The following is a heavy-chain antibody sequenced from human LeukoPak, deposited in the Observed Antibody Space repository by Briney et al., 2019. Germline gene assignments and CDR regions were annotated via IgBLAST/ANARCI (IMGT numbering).Heavy chain of an antibody. CDR3: ARDRARIMITFGGALGY. CDR2: INPNSGGT. D-gene: IGHD3-16*01. CDR1: GYTFTVCY. Sequence: GASVKVSCKDSGYTFTVCYMYWVRRAPGQGLEWMGWINPNSGGTNYAQKFRGRVTMTTDTSISTAYMALSRLRSDDTAVYYCARDRARIMITFGGALGYWGQGTLVTVSS. V-gene: IGHV1-2*02. J-gene: IGHJ4*02.